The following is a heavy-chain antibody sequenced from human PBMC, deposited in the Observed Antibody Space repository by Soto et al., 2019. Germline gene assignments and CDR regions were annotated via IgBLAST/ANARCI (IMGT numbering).Heavy chain of an antibody. V-gene: IGHV1-69*12. J-gene: IGHJ2*01. D-gene: IGHD6-19*01. CDR2: ITPMFGIG. Sequence: QVQLVQSGAEVKKPGSSVKVSCKASGGTFNRYAISWLRQAPGQGPEWMGGITPMFGIGNYAQKFQGRVTITADESTATVHMELRRLTCEDTAVYYCAQSLGSAVAGPGRFDLWGRGTPVIVSS. CDR3: AQSLGSAVAGPGRFDL. CDR1: GGTFNRYA.